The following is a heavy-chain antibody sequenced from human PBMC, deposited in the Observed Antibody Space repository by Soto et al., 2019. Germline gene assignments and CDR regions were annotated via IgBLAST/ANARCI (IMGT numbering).Heavy chain of an antibody. CDR1: GGSVSSGSYY. CDR3: ARDGYYDSSGYYSPGRFDP. D-gene: IGHD3-22*01. V-gene: IGHV4-61*01. Sequence: LSLTCTVSGGSVSSGSYYCSWIRQPPGKGLEWIGYIYYSGSTNYNPSLKSRVTISVDTSKNQFSLKLSSVTAADTAVYYCARDGYYDSSGYYSPGRFDPWGQGTLVTVSS. J-gene: IGHJ5*02. CDR2: IYYSGST.